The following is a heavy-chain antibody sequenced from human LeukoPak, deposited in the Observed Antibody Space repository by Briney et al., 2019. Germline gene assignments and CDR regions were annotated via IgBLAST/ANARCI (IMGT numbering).Heavy chain of an antibody. D-gene: IGHD6-19*01. Sequence: GGSLRLSCAASGFTFSSYSMNWVRQAPGKGLEWVSSISSSSSYIYYADSVKGRFTISRDYAKNSLYLQMNSLRAEDTAVYYCAREDGSGFDYWGQGTLVTVSS. CDR2: ISSSSSYI. CDR1: GFTFSSYS. CDR3: AREDGSGFDY. J-gene: IGHJ4*02. V-gene: IGHV3-21*01.